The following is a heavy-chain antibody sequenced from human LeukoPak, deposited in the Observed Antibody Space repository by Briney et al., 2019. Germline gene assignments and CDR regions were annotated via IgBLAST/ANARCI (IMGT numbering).Heavy chain of an antibody. Sequence: SVKVSCKASGYTFTGYYMHWVRQAPGQGLEWMGGIIPIFGTANYAQKFQGRVTITTDESTSTACMELSSLRSEDTAVYYCARDLGYCSSTSCAKSFYYYMDVWGKGTTVTVSS. CDR2: IIPIFGTA. D-gene: IGHD2-2*01. CDR3: ARDLGYCSSTSCAKSFYYYMDV. CDR1: GYTFTGYY. V-gene: IGHV1-69*05. J-gene: IGHJ6*03.